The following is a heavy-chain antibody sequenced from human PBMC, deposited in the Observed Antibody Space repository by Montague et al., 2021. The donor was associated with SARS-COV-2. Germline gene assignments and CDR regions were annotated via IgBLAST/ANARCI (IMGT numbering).Heavy chain of an antibody. D-gene: IGHD3-10*01. CDR1: GSSVRSYY. CDR3: ARATSVRGAVNWFDP. V-gene: IGHV4-59*02. Sequence: SETLSLTCIVSGSSVRSYYWSWIRQPPGKGLEWIGYIYDSGSTNXNPSLKSRVTISVDTSKNQFSLKLSSVTAADTAVYYCARATSVRGAVNWFDPWGQGTLVTVSS. CDR2: IYDSGST. J-gene: IGHJ5*02.